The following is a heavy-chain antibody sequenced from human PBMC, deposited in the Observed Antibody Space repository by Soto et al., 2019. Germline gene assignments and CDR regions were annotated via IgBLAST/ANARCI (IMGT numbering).Heavy chain of an antibody. D-gene: IGHD3-10*01. CDR1: GFDFSGYY. J-gene: IGHJ6*02. CDR2: VSDSGSPL. V-gene: IGHV3-11*01. CDR3: ARDIRGYGMDV. Sequence: GGSPRLSCEASGFDFSGYYMSWSRLAPGKGLEWVSYVSDSGSPLYYADSVKGRFSISRDNAKKSVYLQMNNLRADDTAVYFCARDIRGYGMDVWGQGTTVTVSS.